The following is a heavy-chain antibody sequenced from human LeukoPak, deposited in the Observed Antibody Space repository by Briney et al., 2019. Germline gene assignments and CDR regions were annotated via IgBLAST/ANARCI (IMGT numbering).Heavy chain of an antibody. D-gene: IGHD2-15*01. CDR2: IYYSGNT. Sequence: SETLSLTCAVYGGSFSGYYWSWIRQPPGKGLEWIGSIYYSGNTYYNPSLKSRATISVDTSKNQFSLKLSSVTAADTAVYYCARLGGGTGSYYYYGMDVWGQGTTVTVSS. CDR1: GGSFSGYY. V-gene: IGHV4-34*01. CDR3: ARLGGGTGSYYYYGMDV. J-gene: IGHJ6*02.